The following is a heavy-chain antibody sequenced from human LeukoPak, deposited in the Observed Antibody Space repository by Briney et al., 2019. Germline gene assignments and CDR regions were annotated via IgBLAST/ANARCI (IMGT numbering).Heavy chain of an antibody. J-gene: IGHJ6*02. V-gene: IGHV3-74*01. CDR3: ARGRYYGMDV. CDR1: GFTFTSYW. Sequence: GGSLRPSCAASGFTFTSYWMHWVRQAPGKGLVWVSRVISDGSSTTYADSVKGRFTISRDNAKNTLYLQMNSLRAEDTAVYYCARGRYYGMDVWGQGTTVTVSS. CDR2: VISDGSST.